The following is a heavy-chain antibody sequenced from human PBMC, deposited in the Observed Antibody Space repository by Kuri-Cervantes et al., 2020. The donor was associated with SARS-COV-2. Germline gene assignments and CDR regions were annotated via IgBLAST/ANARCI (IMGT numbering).Heavy chain of an antibody. CDR3: ARVKTIFGVAPFDY. CDR2: IYHSGST. V-gene: IGHV4-30-2*01. D-gene: IGHD3-3*01. CDR1: GGSISSGGYY. J-gene: IGHJ4*02. Sequence: SETLSLTCTVSGGSISSGGYYWSWIRQPPGKGLEWIGYIYHSGSTYYNPSLKSRVTISVDTSKSQFSLKLSSVTAADTAVYYCARVKTIFGVAPFDYWGQGTLVTVSS.